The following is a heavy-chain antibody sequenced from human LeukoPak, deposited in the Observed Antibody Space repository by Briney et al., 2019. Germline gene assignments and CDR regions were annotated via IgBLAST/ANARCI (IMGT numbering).Heavy chain of an antibody. CDR2: IKEDGSEE. CDR3: ARFETVSAKPFEY. Sequence: GGSLRLSCAASGFNFGEFWMAWVRQTPGKGLEWVADIKEDGSEEFYVDSVKGRFTISRDNAKNSLYLQMNSLRAEDTAVYYCARFETVSAKPFEYWGQGTLVTVSS. D-gene: IGHD5/OR15-5a*01. V-gene: IGHV3-7*01. J-gene: IGHJ4*02. CDR1: GFNFGEFW.